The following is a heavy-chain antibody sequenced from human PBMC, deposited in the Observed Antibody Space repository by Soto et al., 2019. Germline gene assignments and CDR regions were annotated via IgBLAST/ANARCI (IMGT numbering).Heavy chain of an antibody. CDR3: ASETIYYNDRSGYYPLGY. CDR1: GYTFTTYG. J-gene: IGHJ4*02. CDR2: ISAYNGNT. D-gene: IGHD3-22*01. V-gene: IGHV1-18*04. Sequence: ASVKVSCKASGYTFTTYGFSWVRQAPGQGRECVGWISAYNGNTHYSQKFQGRVTMTTDTSTSTAYMELRSLTSGDTAVYYCASETIYYNDRSGYYPLGYWGQGTLVTVSS.